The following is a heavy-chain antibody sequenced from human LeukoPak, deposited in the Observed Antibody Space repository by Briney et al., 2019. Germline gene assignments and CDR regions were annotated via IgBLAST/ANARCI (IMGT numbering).Heavy chain of an antibody. CDR2: INPSGGST. CDR3: ARPYYYGMGV. Sequence: ASVTVSCKASGYTFTGFYMHWLRQAPGQGLEWMGIINPSGGSTSYAQKFQGRVTMTRDTYTSTVYMERSSLRSEDTAVYYCARPYYYGMGVWGQGTTVTVSS. J-gene: IGHJ6*01. V-gene: IGHV1-46*01. CDR1: GYTFTGFY.